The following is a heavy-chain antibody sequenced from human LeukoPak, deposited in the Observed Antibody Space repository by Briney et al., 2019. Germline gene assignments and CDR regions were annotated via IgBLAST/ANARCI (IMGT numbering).Heavy chain of an antibody. Sequence: PLETLCVTRTVSGGSISSSSHYWGCIRQPPGKRLEWVGSIYYSGTTYYNPSLRSRVTISVDTSKNQFSLRLSSVTAADTAVYYSARLYCSAGSCYLDYWGQGALGTASS. CDR1: GGSISSSSHY. CDR2: IYYSGTT. V-gene: IGHV4-39*01. CDR3: ARLYCSAGSCYLDY. D-gene: IGHD2-15*01. J-gene: IGHJ4*02.